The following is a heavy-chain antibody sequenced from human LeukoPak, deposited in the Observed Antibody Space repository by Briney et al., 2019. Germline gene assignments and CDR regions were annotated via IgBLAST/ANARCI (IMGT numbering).Heavy chain of an antibody. V-gene: IGHV1-2*06. D-gene: IGHD3-10*02. CDR2: INPNSGGT. CDR1: GYTFTGYY. Sequence: SVKVSCKASGYTFTGYYMHWVRQAPGQGLEWMGRINPNSGGTNYAQKFQGRVTMTRDTSISTAYMELSRLRSDDTAVYYCARDCSGTDFNWFDPWGQGTLVTVSS. CDR3: ARDCSGTDFNWFDP. J-gene: IGHJ5*02.